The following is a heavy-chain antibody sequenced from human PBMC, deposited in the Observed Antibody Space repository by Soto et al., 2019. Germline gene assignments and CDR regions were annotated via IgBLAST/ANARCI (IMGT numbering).Heavy chain of an antibody. CDR1: GYTFTSYA. V-gene: IGHV1-3*01. CDR2: INAGNGNT. Sequence: ASVKVSCKASGYTFTSYAMHWVRQAPGQRLEWMGWINAGNGNTKYSQKFQGRVTITRDTSASTAYMELSSLRSEDTAFYSCARSGVLPLAHFDYWGQGTLVTVSS. J-gene: IGHJ4*02. CDR3: ARSGVLPLAHFDY. D-gene: IGHD3-10*01.